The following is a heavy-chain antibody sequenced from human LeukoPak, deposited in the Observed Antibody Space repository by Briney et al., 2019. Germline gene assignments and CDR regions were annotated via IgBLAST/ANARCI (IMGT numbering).Heavy chain of an antibody. CDR1: GYTFTSYD. Sequence: ASVKVSCKASGYTFTSYDINWVRQATGQGLEWMGWMNPNSGNTGYAQKFQGRVTMTRNTSISTAYMELSSLRSEDTAVYYCARAGLSDNLTGYPGLLFDYWGQGTLVTVSS. V-gene: IGHV1-8*01. J-gene: IGHJ4*02. CDR3: ARAGLSDNLTGYPGLLFDY. D-gene: IGHD3-9*01. CDR2: MNPNSGNT.